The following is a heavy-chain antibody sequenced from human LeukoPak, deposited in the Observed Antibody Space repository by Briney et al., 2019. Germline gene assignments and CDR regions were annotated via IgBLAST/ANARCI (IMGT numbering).Heavy chain of an antibody. Sequence: SQTLSLTCTVSGGSISSGDYYWSWIRQPPGKGLEWIGYIYYSGSTYYNPSLKSRVTISVDTSKNQFSLKLSSVTAADTAVYYGAGDKAGLLFDLWGRGTLVTVSS. J-gene: IGHJ2*01. V-gene: IGHV4-30-4*01. CDR2: IYYSGST. CDR1: GGSISSGDYY. CDR3: AGDKAGLLFDL.